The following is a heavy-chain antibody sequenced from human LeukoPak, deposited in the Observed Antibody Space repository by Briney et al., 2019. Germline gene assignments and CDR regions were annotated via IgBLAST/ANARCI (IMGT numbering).Heavy chain of an antibody. D-gene: IGHD1-1*01. CDR2: INAGNGNT. V-gene: IGHV1-3*01. CDR3: ARGGTSTPPAVDY. J-gene: IGHJ4*02. Sequence: ASVKVSCKASGFTFTSYAMHRVRQAPGQRLDWMGWINAGNGNTRYSQKFQGRVTITRDTSASTAYMELSSLRSEDTAVYYCARGGTSTPPAVDYWGQGTLVTVSS. CDR1: GFTFTSYA.